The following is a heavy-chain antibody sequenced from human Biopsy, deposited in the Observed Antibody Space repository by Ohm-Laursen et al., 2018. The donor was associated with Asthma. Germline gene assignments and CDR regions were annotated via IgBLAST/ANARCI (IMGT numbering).Heavy chain of an antibody. J-gene: IGHJ5*02. Sequence: SSVKVSCKTSGYTFTSNAIHWMRQAPGQSLEWMAWLNPVNGNTKYSQQFQGRVTTTRDTSASTAYMELSSLTSEDTAVFYCAREVGATRYDPWGQGTLVTVSS. CDR3: AREVGATRYDP. V-gene: IGHV1-3*01. CDR2: LNPVNGNT. D-gene: IGHD1-26*01. CDR1: GYTFTSNA.